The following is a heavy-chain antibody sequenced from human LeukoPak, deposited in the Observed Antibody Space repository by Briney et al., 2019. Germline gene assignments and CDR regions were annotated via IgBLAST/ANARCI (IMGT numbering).Heavy chain of an antibody. CDR3: ARDRASRTSGYYGSWFDP. CDR1: GGSISSYY. V-gene: IGHV4-59*12. D-gene: IGHD3-3*01. J-gene: IGHJ5*02. Sequence: SETLSLTCTVSGGSISSYYWSWIRQPPGKGLEWIGYVYYSGSTNYNPSLKSRVTISVDKSKNQFSLKLTSVTAADTAVYYCARDRASRTSGYYGSWFDPWGQGTLVTVSS. CDR2: VYYSGST.